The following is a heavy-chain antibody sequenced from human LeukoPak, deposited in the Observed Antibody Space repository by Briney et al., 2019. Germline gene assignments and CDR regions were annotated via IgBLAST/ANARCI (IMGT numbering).Heavy chain of an antibody. CDR2: ISSSGSTI. CDR1: GFTFSSYG. V-gene: IGHV3-23*01. CDR3: AKDGLVNRGSWPY. J-gene: IGHJ4*02. D-gene: IGHD6-13*01. Sequence: GGTLRLSCAASGFTFSSYGMSWVRQAPGKGLEWVSYISSSGSTIYYADSVKGRFTISRDNSKNTLYLQMNSLRAEDTAVYYCAKDGLVNRGSWPYWGQGTLVTVSS.